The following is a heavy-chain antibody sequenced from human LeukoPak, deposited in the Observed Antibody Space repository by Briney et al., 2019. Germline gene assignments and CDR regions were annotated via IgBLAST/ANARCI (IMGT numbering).Heavy chain of an antibody. V-gene: IGHV1-24*01. Sequence: ASVKVSCKVSGYTLTELSMHWVRQAPGKGLEWMGGFDPEDGETIYAQKFQGRATMTEDTSTDTAYMELSSLRSEDTAVYYRAKDQKWESPHYFDKWGQGILVTVSS. CDR2: FDPEDGET. CDR3: AKDQKWESPHYFDK. CDR1: GYTLTELS. D-gene: IGHD1-26*01. J-gene: IGHJ4*02.